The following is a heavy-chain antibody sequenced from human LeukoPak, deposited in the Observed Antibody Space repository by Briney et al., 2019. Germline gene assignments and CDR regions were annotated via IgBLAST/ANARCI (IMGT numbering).Heavy chain of an antibody. V-gene: IGHV1-69*13. CDR3: ARTAGPFDAFDI. J-gene: IGHJ3*02. D-gene: IGHD6-13*01. CDR1: GGTFSSYA. CDR2: IIPIFGTA. Sequence: GASVKVSCKASGGTFSSYATSWVRQAPGQGLEWMGGIIPIFGTANYAQKFQGRVTITADESTSTAYMELGSLRSEDTAVYYCARTAGPFDAFDIWGQGTMVTVSS.